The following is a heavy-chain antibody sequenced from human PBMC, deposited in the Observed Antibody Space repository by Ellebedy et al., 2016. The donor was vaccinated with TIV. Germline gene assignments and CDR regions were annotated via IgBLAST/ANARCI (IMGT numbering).Heavy chain of an antibody. CDR3: TTVSRPYYYDSSDYYGFFDY. J-gene: IGHJ4*02. Sequence: GGSLRLSCAASGFTFSNAWMSWVRQAPGKGLEWVGRIKSKTDGGTADYAAPVKGRFTISRDDSKNTLYLQMNSLKTEDTAVYYCTTVSRPYYYDSSDYYGFFDYWGQGTLVTVSS. V-gene: IGHV3-15*01. CDR2: IKSKTDGGTA. D-gene: IGHD3-22*01. CDR1: GFTFSNAW.